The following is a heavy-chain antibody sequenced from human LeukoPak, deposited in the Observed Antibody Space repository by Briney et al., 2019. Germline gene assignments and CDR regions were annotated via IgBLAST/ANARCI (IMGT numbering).Heavy chain of an antibody. D-gene: IGHD3-10*01. J-gene: IGHJ4*02. CDR3: ARFRTYYYGSGSYFHFDY. CDR2: IYYSGST. CDR1: GGSISSSSYY. V-gene: IGHV4-39*07. Sequence: SETLSLTCTVSGGSISSSSYYWGWIRQPPGKGLEWIGSIYYSGSTYYNPSLKSRVTISVDTSKNQFSLKLSSVTAADTAVYYCARFRTYYYGSGSYFHFDYWGQGTLVTVSS.